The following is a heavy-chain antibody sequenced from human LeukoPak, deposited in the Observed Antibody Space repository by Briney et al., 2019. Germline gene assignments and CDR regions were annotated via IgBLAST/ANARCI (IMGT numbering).Heavy chain of an antibody. J-gene: IGHJ4*02. CDR2: IVPSDSYT. V-gene: IGHV5-10-1*01. CDR1: GYTFTSYW. CDR3: ARHSHYDFWSGYLDY. Sequence: GESLKISCKGSGYTFTSYWISWVRQMPGKGLEWMGKIVPSDSYTTYNPSFQGHVTISADKSITAAHLQSSSLKASDTAMYYCARHSHYDFWSGYLDYWGQGTLVTVSS. D-gene: IGHD3-3*01.